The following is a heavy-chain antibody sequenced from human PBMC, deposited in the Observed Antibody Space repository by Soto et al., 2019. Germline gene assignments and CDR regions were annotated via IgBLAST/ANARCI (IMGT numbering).Heavy chain of an antibody. CDR2: IYHSGST. Sequence: QLQLQESGSGLVKPSQTLSLTCAVSGGSISSGGYSWSWIRQPPGKGLEWIGYIYHSGSTYYNRSLKGRVTLSVDRCKTQLSLRLSCGTAADTAVYYCARDPGLWGRATLFTASS. V-gene: IGHV4-30-2*01. J-gene: IGHJ2*01. CDR3: ARDPGL. CDR1: GGSISSGGYS.